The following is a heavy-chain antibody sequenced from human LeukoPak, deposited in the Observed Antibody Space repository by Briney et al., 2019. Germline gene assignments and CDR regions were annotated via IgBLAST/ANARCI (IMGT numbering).Heavy chain of an antibody. CDR1: GGSISSHC. V-gene: IGHV4-59*08. J-gene: IGHJ4*02. CDR3: AKGDYSYFDY. Sequence: SGTLSLTCTVSGGSISSHCWSWIRQPPGKGLEWIAYICDGGNTNYNPSLKSRVTMLLDTSKNQFFLDLSSVTAADTAVYYCAKGDYSYFDYWGQGTLVTVSS. D-gene: IGHD4-11*01. CDR2: ICDGGNT.